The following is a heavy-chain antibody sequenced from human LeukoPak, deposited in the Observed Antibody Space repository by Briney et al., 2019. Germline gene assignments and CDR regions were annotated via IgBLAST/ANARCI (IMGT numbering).Heavy chain of an antibody. V-gene: IGHV3-74*01. D-gene: IGHD6-13*01. CDR3: ARVASSSWDSEFDY. Sequence: GSLRLSCAASGFTFSSYWVHWVRQAPGKGLVWVSRINSDGSSTSYADSVKGRFTISRDNAKNTLYLQMNSLRAEDTAVYYCARVASSSWDSEFDYWGQGTLVTVSS. CDR1: GFTFSSYW. CDR2: INSDGSST. J-gene: IGHJ4*02.